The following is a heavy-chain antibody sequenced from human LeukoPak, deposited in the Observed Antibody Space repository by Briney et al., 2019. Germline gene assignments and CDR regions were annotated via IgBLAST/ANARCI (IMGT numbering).Heavy chain of an antibody. D-gene: IGHD6-13*01. V-gene: IGHV3-11*04. CDR3: ARRWAAAGTNGSDFDY. CDR1: GFTFSDYY. CDR2: ISSSGSTI. Sequence: GGSLRLSCAASGFTFSDYYMSWIRQAPGKGLEWVSYISSSGSTIDYADSVKGRFTISRDNAKNSLHLQMNSLRAEDTAVYYCARRWAAAGTNGSDFDYWGQGTLVTVSS. J-gene: IGHJ4*02.